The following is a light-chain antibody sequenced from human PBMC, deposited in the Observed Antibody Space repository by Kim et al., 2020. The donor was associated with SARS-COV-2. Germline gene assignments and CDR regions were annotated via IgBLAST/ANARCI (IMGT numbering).Light chain of an antibody. CDR1: SSDVGGYNY. CDR2: EVS. CDR3: SSYAGSNNYV. J-gene: IGLJ1*01. Sequence: GQSGTISSTGTSSDVGGYNYVSWYQQHPGKAPKLMIYEVSKRPSGVPDRFSGSKSGNTASLTVSGLQAEDEADYYCSSYAGSNNYVFGTGTKVTVL. V-gene: IGLV2-8*01.